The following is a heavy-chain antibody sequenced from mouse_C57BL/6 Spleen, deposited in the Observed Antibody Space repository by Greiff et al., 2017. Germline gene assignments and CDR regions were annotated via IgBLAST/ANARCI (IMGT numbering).Heavy chain of an antibody. CDR2: IYPGDGDT. V-gene: IGHV1-80*01. Sequence: QVHVKQSGAELVKPGASVKISCKASGYAFSSYWMNWVKQRPGKGLEWIGQIYPGDGDTNYNGKFKGKATLTADKSSSTAYMQLSSLTSEDSAVYFCARLGYYDYDWFAYWGQGTLVTVSA. CDR1: GYAFSSYW. J-gene: IGHJ3*01. CDR3: ARLGYYDYDWFAY. D-gene: IGHD2-4*01.